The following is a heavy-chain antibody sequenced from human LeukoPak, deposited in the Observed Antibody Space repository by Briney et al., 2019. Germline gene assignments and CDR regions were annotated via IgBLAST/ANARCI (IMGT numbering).Heavy chain of an antibody. CDR3: AKETSASGTRDAFDI. D-gene: IGHD3-10*01. V-gene: IGHV3-30*18. Sequence: GGSLRLSCAASGFTFISYGIHWVRQAPGKGLEWVAVISYDGSNKYYVDSVKGRFTISRDNSKNTLYLQMNSLRAEDTAVYYCAKETSASGTRDAFDIWGQGTMVTVSS. CDR1: GFTFISYG. CDR2: ISYDGSNK. J-gene: IGHJ3*02.